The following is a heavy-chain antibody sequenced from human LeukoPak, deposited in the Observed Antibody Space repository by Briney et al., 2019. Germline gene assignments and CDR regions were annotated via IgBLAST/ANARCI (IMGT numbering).Heavy chain of an antibody. Sequence: GGSLRLSCAASGFTFSIYGMGWVRQAPGKGLEWVSYISSSSSTIYYADSVKGRFTISTDNAKNSLYLQMNSLRAEDSAVYYCARDGAVARYYYYMDVWGKGTTVTVSS. D-gene: IGHD6-19*01. J-gene: IGHJ6*03. CDR3: ARDGAVARYYYYMDV. V-gene: IGHV3-48*01. CDR2: ISSSSSTI. CDR1: GFTFSIYG.